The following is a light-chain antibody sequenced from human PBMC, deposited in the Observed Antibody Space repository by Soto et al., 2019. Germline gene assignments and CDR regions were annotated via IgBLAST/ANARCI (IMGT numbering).Light chain of an antibody. Sequence: EIVMTQSPATLSVSQGERVTISCRASQSVGSNLAWYQQKPGLAPRVLIYDASTRATVIPARFSGSGSGTEFTRTISSLQSEDFAVYYCQQYDNWPLTFGGGTKVEIK. V-gene: IGKV3-15*01. CDR2: DAS. CDR1: QSVGSN. J-gene: IGKJ4*01. CDR3: QQYDNWPLT.